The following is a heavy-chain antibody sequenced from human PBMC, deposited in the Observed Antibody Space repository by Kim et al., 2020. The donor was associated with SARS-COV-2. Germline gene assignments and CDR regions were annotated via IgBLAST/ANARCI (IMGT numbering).Heavy chain of an antibody. Sequence: GGSLRLSCAASGFTFTNAWMSWVRQAPGKGLEWVGRIRSKADGGGADYAPPVKGRFFVSRDDSENMLYLQINGLKTEDTAVYYCITDYPYYFDSRGDRTPDFWGQGTLLTVSS. V-gene: IGHV3-15*01. CDR1: GFTFTNAW. CDR2: IRSKADGGGA. CDR3: ITDYPYYFDSRGDRTPDF. D-gene: IGHD3-22*01. J-gene: IGHJ4*02.